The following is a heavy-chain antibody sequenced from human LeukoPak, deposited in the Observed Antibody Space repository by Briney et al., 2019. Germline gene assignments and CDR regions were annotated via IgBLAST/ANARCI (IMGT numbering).Heavy chain of an antibody. CDR1: GFTFSSYA. J-gene: IGHJ4*02. Sequence: GGSLRLSCAASGFTFSSYAMSWVRQAPGKGLEWVSDINGSGGSTYYADSVKGRFTISRDNAKNSLYLQMNSLRAEDTAVYYCARSNGGNSNCDYWGQGTLVTVSS. CDR2: INGSGGST. D-gene: IGHD4-23*01. V-gene: IGHV3-23*01. CDR3: ARSNGGNSNCDY.